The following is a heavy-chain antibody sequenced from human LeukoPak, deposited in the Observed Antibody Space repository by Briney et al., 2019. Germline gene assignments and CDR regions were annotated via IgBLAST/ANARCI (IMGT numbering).Heavy chain of an antibody. J-gene: IGHJ5*02. CDR2: ISSSSSYI. CDR1: GFTFSSYS. V-gene: IGHV3-21*01. CDR3: ARGDSSSWAGNWFDP. D-gene: IGHD6-13*01. Sequence: GGSLRLSCAASGFTFSSYSMNWVRQAPGKGLEWVSSISSSSSYIYYADSVKGRFTISRDNAMNSLCLQMNSLRAEDTAVYYCARGDSSSWAGNWFDPWGQGTLVTVSS.